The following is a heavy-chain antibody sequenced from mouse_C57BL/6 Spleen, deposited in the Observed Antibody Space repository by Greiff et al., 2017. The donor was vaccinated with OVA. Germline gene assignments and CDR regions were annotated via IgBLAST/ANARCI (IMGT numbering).Heavy chain of an antibody. J-gene: IGHJ2*01. D-gene: IGHD2-2*01. CDR1: GYTFTSYW. CDR3: ARGTMVTTGFDY. V-gene: IGHV1-64*01. CDR2: IHPNSGST. Sequence: VQLQQSGAELVKPGASVKLSCKASGYTFTSYWMHWVKQRPGQGLEWIGMIHPNSGSTNYNEKFKSKATLTVDKSSSTAYMQLSSLTSEDSAVYYCARGTMVTTGFDYWGQGTTLTVSS.